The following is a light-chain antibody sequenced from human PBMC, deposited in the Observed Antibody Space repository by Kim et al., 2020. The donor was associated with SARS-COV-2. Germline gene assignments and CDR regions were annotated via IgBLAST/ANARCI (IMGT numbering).Light chain of an antibody. CDR2: KDS. CDR1: VLAKKY. V-gene: IGLV3-27*01. Sequence: SYALTQPSSVSVSPGQTARITCSGDVLAKKYARWFQQKPGQAPVLVIYKDSERPSGIPERCSGSSSGTTVTLTISGAQVEDAADYYCYSAADNDQGVFGGGTKLTVL. J-gene: IGLJ3*02. CDR3: YSAADNDQGV.